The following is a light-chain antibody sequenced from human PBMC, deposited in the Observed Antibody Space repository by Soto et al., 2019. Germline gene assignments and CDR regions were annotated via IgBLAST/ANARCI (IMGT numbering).Light chain of an antibody. CDR2: GVS. CDR3: QQYYRTPWT. J-gene: IGKJ1*01. CDR1: QSVKSY. V-gene: IGKV3-15*01. Sequence: EIVMTQSPANLYVSPGERATLSCRASQSVKSYLAWYQQKPGQAPRLLIYGVSTRATGIPARFSGSGSGTEFTLTISNLQAEDVAVYYCQQYYRTPWTFGQGTKVDIK.